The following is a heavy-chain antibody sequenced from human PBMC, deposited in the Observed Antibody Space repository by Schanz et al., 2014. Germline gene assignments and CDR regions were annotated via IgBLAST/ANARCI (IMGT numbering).Heavy chain of an antibody. CDR3: ARVGQYLRFFDY. D-gene: IGHD5-12*01. Sequence: EVQLGESGGGLVQPGGSLRLSCAASGFTFSAYSMNWVRQAPGKGLEWVSYISSSSTTIYYADSVTGRFTISRDNAKNSLYLLMHSLRDDDTAVYYCARVGQYLRFFDYWGQGTLVTVSS. V-gene: IGHV3-48*02. J-gene: IGHJ4*02. CDR2: ISSSSTTI. CDR1: GFTFSAYS.